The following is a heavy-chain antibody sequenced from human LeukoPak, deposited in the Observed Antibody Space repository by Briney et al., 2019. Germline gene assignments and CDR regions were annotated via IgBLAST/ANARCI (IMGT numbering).Heavy chain of an antibody. V-gene: IGHV4-38-2*02. CDR2: IYHSGST. CDR1: GYSISSGYY. Sequence: PSETLSLTCTVSGYSISSGYYWGWIRQPPGKGLEWIGSIYHSGSTYYNPSLKSRVTISVDTSKNQFSLKLSSVTAADTAVYYCARDLLTVTTLSYHYNWFDPWGQGTLVTVSS. J-gene: IGHJ5*02. CDR3: ARDLLTVTTLSYHYNWFDP. D-gene: IGHD4-17*01.